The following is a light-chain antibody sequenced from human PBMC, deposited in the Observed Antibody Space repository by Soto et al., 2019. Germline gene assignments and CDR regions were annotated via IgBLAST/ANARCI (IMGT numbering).Light chain of an antibody. V-gene: IGKV1-39*01. J-gene: IGKJ2*01. Sequence: DIQMTQSPSSLSASVGDRVTITCRASQSISSYLNWYQQKPGEAPKLLIYAASSLQSGVPSVFSGSGSGTDFTLTISSPQPEDFATYYCQQSYTTPYTFGQGSKLEIK. CDR3: QQSYTTPYT. CDR1: QSISSY. CDR2: AAS.